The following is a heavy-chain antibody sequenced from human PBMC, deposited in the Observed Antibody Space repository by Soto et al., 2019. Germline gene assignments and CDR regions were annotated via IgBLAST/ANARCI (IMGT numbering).Heavy chain of an antibody. CDR2: IYQSGST. Sequence: SETLSLTCAVSGGAISSSKWWSWVRQPPGKGLEWIGEIYQSGSTNYNPSLESRVRMSVDKSRNQFSLKLTSVSAADTAVYYCARVPSSRYGNWFDPWGQGTLVTVSS. D-gene: IGHD6-13*01. V-gene: IGHV4-4*02. CDR3: ARVPSSRYGNWFDP. CDR1: GGAISSSKW. J-gene: IGHJ5*02.